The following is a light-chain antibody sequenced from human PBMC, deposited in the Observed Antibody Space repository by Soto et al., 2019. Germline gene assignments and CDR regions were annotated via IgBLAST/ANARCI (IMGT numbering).Light chain of an antibody. Sequence: QSVLTQPPSVSGAPGQRVTISCTGSSSNIGAGYDVHWYQQLPGTAPKLLIYGNSNRPSGVPDRFSGSKSGTSASLAITGLQAEDAADDYCQSYDSSLSGSVVFGGGTKLT. CDR1: SSNIGAGYD. CDR2: GNS. CDR3: QSYDSSLSGSVV. J-gene: IGLJ2*01. V-gene: IGLV1-40*01.